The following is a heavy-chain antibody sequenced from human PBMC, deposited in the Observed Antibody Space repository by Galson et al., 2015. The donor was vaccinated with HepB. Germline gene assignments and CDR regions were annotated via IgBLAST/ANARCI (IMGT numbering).Heavy chain of an antibody. V-gene: IGHV1-69*13. CDR1: GGTFSSYA. CDR3: AREEDSGSYSGWSDY. J-gene: IGHJ4*02. D-gene: IGHD1-26*01. CDR2: IIPIFGTA. Sequence: SVKVSCKASGGTFSSYAISWVRQAPGQGLEWMGGIIPIFGTANYAQKFQGRVTITADESTSTAYMELSSLRSEDTAVYYCAREEDSGSYSGWSDYWGQGTLVTVSS.